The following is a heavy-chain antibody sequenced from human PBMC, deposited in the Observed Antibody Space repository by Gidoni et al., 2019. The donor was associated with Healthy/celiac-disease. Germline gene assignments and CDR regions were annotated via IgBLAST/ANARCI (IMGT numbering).Heavy chain of an antibody. CDR1: GCSIRSGGYY. D-gene: IGHD3-16*01. CDR3: ASQSRAAWGKTQYGMDV. Sequence: QLQLQESGPGLVKPPQPLSLPCTFSGCSIRSGGYYWRWSRQHPGKGLEWIGYIYYSGSTYYNPSLKSRVTISVDTSKNQFSLKLSSVTAADTAVYYCASQSRAAWGKTQYGMDVWGQGTTVTVSS. V-gene: IGHV4-31*03. CDR2: IYYSGST. J-gene: IGHJ6*02.